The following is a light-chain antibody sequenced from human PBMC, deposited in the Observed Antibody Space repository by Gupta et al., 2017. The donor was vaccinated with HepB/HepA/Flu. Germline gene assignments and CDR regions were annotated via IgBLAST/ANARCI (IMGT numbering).Light chain of an antibody. CDR3: QQYSGSST. Sequence: ILLTQTPGILSLSPGERATLSCRASQSVYSNYLAWYQQKPGQAPRLLIYGASSRATGTPDRFSGSGSGTDFTLIISRLEPEDFAVYYCQQYSGSSTFGQGTRLEIK. J-gene: IGKJ5*01. V-gene: IGKV3-20*01. CDR2: GAS. CDR1: QSVYSNY.